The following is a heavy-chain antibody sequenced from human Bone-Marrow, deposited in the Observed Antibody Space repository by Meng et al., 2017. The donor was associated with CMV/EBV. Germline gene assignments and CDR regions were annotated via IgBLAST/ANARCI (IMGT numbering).Heavy chain of an antibody. CDR2: ISGSSTYI. Sequence: GGSLRLSCAASGFTFDDYGMHWVRQAPGKGLEWVSSISGSSTYIYYAESVKGRFTISRDNAKNSLYLQMNSLRAEDTAVYYCATSKSTILGYCSSAACHLEYWGQGTLVTVSS. CDR1: GFTFDDYG. V-gene: IGHV3-21*01. CDR3: ATSKSTILGYCSSAACHLEY. D-gene: IGHD2-2*01. J-gene: IGHJ4*02.